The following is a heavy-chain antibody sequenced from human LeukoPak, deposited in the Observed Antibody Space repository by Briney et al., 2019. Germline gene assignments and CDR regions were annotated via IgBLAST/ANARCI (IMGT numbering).Heavy chain of an antibody. CDR1: GGSISTYY. D-gene: IGHD1-26*01. CDR2: IYYSGNT. Sequence: SETLSLICTVSGGSISTYYWSWIRQPPGKGLEWIGYIYYSGNTNYNPSLKSRVTISVDTSKNQFSLKLGSVTAADTAVYYCAREVSGASEIDYWGQGTRVTVSS. CDR3: AREVSGASEIDY. V-gene: IGHV4-59*01. J-gene: IGHJ4*02.